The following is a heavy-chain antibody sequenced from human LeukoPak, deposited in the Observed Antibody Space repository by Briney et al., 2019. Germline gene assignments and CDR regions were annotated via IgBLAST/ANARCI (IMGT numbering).Heavy chain of an antibody. J-gene: IGHJ5*02. D-gene: IGHD1-26*01. CDR2: INPNSGGT. Sequence: ASVKVSCKASGYTFTGYYMHWVRQAPGQGLEWMGWINPNSGGTNYAQKFQGRVTMTRDTSISIAYMELSRLRSDDTAVYYCARDQLGATSWFDPWGQGTLVTVSS. CDR1: GYTFTGYY. CDR3: ARDQLGATSWFDP. V-gene: IGHV1-2*02.